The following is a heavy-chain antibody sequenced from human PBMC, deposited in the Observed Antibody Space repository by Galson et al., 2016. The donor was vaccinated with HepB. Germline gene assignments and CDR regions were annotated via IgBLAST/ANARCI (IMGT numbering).Heavy chain of an antibody. J-gene: IGHJ4*02. CDR3: ATSWTGMLGGVFDS. CDR2: TSYSGSS. D-gene: IGHD3/OR15-3a*01. Sequence: SETLSLTCTVSGSSVTSSNYFWTWIRQPPGQGLEWIGYTSYSGSSNYGPSLNGRVAISVDTSKNQFSLNLSSVTAADTALYYCATSWTGMLGGVFDSWGQGMLVTVS. V-gene: IGHV4-61*01. CDR1: GSSVTSSNYF.